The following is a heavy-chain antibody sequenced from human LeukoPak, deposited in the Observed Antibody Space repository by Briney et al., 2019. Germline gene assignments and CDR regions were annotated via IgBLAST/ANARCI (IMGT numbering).Heavy chain of an antibody. CDR3: ASQRNWNVYYYGMDV. Sequence: GASVKVSCKASGYTFTSYYMHWVRQAPGQGLEWMGRINPNSGGTNYAQKFQGRVTMTRDTSISTAYMELSRLRSDDTAVYYCASQRNWNVYYYGMDVWGQGTTVTVSS. J-gene: IGHJ6*02. V-gene: IGHV1-2*06. CDR2: INPNSGGT. CDR1: GYTFTSYY. D-gene: IGHD1-20*01.